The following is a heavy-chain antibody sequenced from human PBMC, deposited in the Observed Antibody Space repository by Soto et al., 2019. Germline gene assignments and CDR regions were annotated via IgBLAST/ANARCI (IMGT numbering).Heavy chain of an antibody. D-gene: IGHD3-22*01. J-gene: IGHJ3*02. CDR1: GYTFTSYG. V-gene: IGHV1-18*01. CDR2: ISAYNGNT. CDR3: ARDRDTMIVVGPDAFDI. Sequence: QVQLVQSGAEVKKPGASVKVSCKASGYTFTSYGISWVRQAPGQGLEWMGWISAYNGNTNYAQKLQGRVTMTTDTSTSTAYMELRSLRSDDTAVYYCARDRDTMIVVGPDAFDIWGQGTMVTVSS.